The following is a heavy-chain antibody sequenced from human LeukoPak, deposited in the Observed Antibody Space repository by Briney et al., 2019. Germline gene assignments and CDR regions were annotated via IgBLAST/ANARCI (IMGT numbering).Heavy chain of an antibody. Sequence: ASVKVSCKASGYTFTDYYMHWVRQAPGQGLEWMVWINPNSGGTNYAQKFQGRVTMTRDTSISTAYMELRRLRSDDTAVYYCARYYYDTSSVFDVWGQGTRVTVSS. CDR3: ARYYYDTSSVFDV. J-gene: IGHJ3*01. D-gene: IGHD3-22*01. V-gene: IGHV1-2*02. CDR2: INPNSGGT. CDR1: GYTFTDYY.